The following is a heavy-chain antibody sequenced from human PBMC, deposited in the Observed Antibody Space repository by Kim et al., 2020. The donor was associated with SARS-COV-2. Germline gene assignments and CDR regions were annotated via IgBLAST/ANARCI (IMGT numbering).Heavy chain of an antibody. CDR3: ARSLVLSGYHGMDA. J-gene: IGHJ6*02. D-gene: IGHD3-10*01. Sequence: GGSLRLSCAASGFTFSSYGMHWVRQAPGKGLEWVAVIWYDGSNKYYADSVKGRFTISSDDAKNTLYLQINRMRAEGTAVDYCARSLVLSGYHGMDAWGQ. CDR2: IWYDGSNK. CDR1: GFTFSSYG. V-gene: IGHV3-33*01.